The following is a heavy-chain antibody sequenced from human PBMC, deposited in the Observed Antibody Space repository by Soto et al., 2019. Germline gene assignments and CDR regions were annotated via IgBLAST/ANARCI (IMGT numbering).Heavy chain of an antibody. CDR3: ASVIYYGSGSPGYGMDV. V-gene: IGHV3-30-3*01. CDR1: GFTFSSYA. J-gene: IGHJ6*02. D-gene: IGHD3-10*01. Sequence: GGSLRLSCAASGFTFSSYAMHWVRQAPGKGLEWVAVISYDGSNKYYADSVKGRFTISRDNSKNTLYLQMNSLRAEDTAVYYCASVIYYGSGSPGYGMDVWGQGTTVTVSS. CDR2: ISYDGSNK.